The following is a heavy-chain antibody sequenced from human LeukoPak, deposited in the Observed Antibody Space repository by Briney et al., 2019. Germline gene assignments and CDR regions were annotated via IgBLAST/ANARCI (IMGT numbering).Heavy chain of an antibody. J-gene: IGHJ3*02. CDR1: GYTFTSYG. V-gene: IGHV1-18*01. D-gene: IGHD3/OR15-3a*01. CDR3: ARDIWDFVKWMGNDAFDI. CDR2: ISAYNGNT. Sequence: ASVKVSCKASGYTFTSYGISWMRQAPGQGLEWMGWISAYNGNTNYAQKLQGRVTMTTDTSTSTAYMELRSLRSDDTAVYYCARDIWDFVKWMGNDAFDIWGQGTMVTVSS.